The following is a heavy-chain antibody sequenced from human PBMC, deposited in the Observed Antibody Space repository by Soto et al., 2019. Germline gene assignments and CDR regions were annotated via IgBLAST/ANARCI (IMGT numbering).Heavy chain of an antibody. CDR2: VSYSDSS. V-gene: IGHV4-59*01. CDR3: AIEGWYDDSSALRRTHYFDY. CDR1: GGSMNNFY. Sequence: PSDTLSLTCTVSGGSMNNFYWSWIRQPPGKGLEWIGYVSYSDSSNYNPSLKSRVTISVDTSKNQFSLKLTSVTAADTAAYYCAIEGWYDDSSALRRTHYFDYWGQGTLVTVS. J-gene: IGHJ4*02. D-gene: IGHD3-22*01.